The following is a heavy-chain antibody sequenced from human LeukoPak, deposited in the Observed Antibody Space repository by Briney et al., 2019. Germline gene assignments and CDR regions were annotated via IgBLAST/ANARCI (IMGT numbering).Heavy chain of an antibody. CDR3: ARDFTMIVVVTSYYFDY. J-gene: IGHJ4*02. V-gene: IGHV1-2*02. CDR1: GYTFTGYY. Sequence: ASVKVSCKASGYTFTGYYMHWVRQAPGQGLEWRGWINPNSGGTNYAQKFQGRVTMTRDTSISTAYMELSRLRSDDTAVYYCARDFTMIVVVTSYYFDYWGQGTLVTVSS. CDR2: INPNSGGT. D-gene: IGHD3-22*01.